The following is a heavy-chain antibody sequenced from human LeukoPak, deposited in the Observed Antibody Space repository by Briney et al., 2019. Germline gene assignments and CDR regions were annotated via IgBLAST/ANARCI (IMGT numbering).Heavy chain of an antibody. V-gene: IGHV3-30*03. J-gene: IGHJ4*02. CDR1: RFTFGRFG. CDR2: ISYDGSNT. D-gene: IGHD2-2*01. CDR3: ARGAAYATSWLYYFDY. Sequence: PGGSLRLSCAASRFTFGRFGIHWVRQAPGKGLEWVAAISYDGSNTFYADSVKGRFTISRDNSMNTLYLQMNSLRGEVTAVYYCARGAAYATSWLYYFDYWGQGTLVTVSS.